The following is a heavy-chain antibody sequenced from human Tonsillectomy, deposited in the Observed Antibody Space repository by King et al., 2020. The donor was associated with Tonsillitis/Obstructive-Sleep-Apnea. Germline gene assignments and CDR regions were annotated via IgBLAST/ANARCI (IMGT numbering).Heavy chain of an antibody. CDR2: IYYSGST. V-gene: IGHV4-61*01. D-gene: IGHD3-9*01. Sequence: VQLQESGPGLVKPSETLSLTCTVSGGSVSSGSYYWSWIRQPPGKGLEWIGYIYYSGSTNYNPSLKSRVTISLDTSKNQFSLRLSSLTAADTAVYYCAREVARYVILTGGPPLAPWGQGTLVTVSS. CDR3: AREVARYVILTGGPPLAP. CDR1: GGSVSSGSYY. J-gene: IGHJ5*02.